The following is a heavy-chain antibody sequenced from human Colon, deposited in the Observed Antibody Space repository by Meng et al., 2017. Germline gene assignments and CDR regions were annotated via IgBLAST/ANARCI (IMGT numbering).Heavy chain of an antibody. CDR3: ARSVRLGVAGKSGAY. Sequence: FRPSERLTFTCAVYAGSFSVYSVSWIRQPPGKGLEWIGEINHTGNTSYNPSLKSRLTISVDTSKNHFSLNLSSVTAADTALYYCARSVRLGVAGKSGAYWGQGTLVTVSS. V-gene: IGHV4-34*01. J-gene: IGHJ4*02. D-gene: IGHD6-19*01. CDR1: AGSFSVYS. CDR2: INHTGNT.